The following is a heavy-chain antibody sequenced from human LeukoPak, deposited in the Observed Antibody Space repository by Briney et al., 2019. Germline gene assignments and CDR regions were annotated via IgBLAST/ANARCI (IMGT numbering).Heavy chain of an antibody. CDR1: GGTFSSYA. Sequence: GASVKVSCKASGGTFSSYAISWVRQAPGQGLEWMGGIIPIFGTANYAQKFQGRVAITTDESTSTAYMELSSLRSEDTAVYYCEREGGYGDLNDYWGQGTLVTVSS. CDR2: IIPIFGTA. V-gene: IGHV1-69*05. CDR3: EREGGYGDLNDY. D-gene: IGHD3-10*01. J-gene: IGHJ4*02.